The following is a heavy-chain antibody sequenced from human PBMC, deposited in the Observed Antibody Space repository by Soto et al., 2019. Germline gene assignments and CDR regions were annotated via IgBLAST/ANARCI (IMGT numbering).Heavy chain of an antibody. V-gene: IGHV5-51*01. Sequence: GESLKISCKGSGYSFTSYWIGWVRQMPGKGLEWMGIIYPGDSDTRYSPSFQGQVTISADKSISTAYLQWSSLKASDTAMYYCARYRTPGYSYGLYYYYYYGMDVWGQGTTVTVSS. CDR3: ARYRTPGYSYGLYYYYYYGMDV. CDR2: IYPGDSDT. J-gene: IGHJ6*02. D-gene: IGHD5-18*01. CDR1: GYSFTSYW.